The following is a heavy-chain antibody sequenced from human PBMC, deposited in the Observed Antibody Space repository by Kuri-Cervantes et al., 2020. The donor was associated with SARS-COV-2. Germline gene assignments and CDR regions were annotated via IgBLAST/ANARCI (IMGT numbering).Heavy chain of an antibody. CDR2: IIPIFGTA. Sequence: SVKLSCKASGGTFSSYAISWVRQAPGQGLEWMGGIIPIFGTANYAQKFQGRVTITADESTSTAYMELSSLRSEDTAVYYCARDRGPLNGMDVWGQGTTVTVSS. V-gene: IGHV1-69*13. CDR3: ARDRGPLNGMDV. CDR1: GGTFSSYA. J-gene: IGHJ6*02. D-gene: IGHD3-16*01.